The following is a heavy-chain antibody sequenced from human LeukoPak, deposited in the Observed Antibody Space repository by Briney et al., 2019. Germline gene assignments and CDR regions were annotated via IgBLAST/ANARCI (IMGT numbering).Heavy chain of an antibody. CDR2: IFFSGST. V-gene: IGHV4-61*08. D-gene: IGHD6-13*01. CDR1: GGSVSSTGYY. CDR3: ARLGVADGYFDY. Sequence: SETLSLTCTVSGGSVSSTGYYWSWIRQPPGKGLEWIGYIFFSGSTNYKASLKSRVTISVDTSKNQFSLKLSSVTAADTAVYYCARLGVADGYFDYWCQGTLVTVSS. J-gene: IGHJ4*03.